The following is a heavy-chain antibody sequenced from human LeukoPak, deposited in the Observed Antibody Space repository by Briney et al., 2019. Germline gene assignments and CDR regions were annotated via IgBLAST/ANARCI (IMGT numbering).Heavy chain of an antibody. CDR3: SRDGTTVTTNYFYGMDV. J-gene: IGHJ6*02. Sequence: GGSLRLSCAASGFTFSTYQMNWVCQAPGKGLEWVSYISSSGSTISYADSVKGRFTISRDNAKNSLYLQMNSLRAEDTALYYCSRDGTTVTTNYFYGMDVWGQGTTVTVS. CDR2: ISSSGSTI. CDR1: GFTFSTYQ. D-gene: IGHD4-17*01. V-gene: IGHV3-48*03.